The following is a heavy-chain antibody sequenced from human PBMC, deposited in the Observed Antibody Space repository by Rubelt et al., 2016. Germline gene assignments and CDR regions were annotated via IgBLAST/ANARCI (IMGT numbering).Heavy chain of an antibody. Sequence: QVQLVQSGAEVKKPGASVKVSCKASGYTFTGYYMHWVRQAPGQGLEWMGWINPNSGGTNYAQKFQGRVTMTRETAISTGYMGLGRLRSDDTAVYYCAGVGGGGSNYWGQGTLVTVSS. CDR3: AGVGGGGSNY. D-gene: IGHD3-16*01. J-gene: IGHJ4*02. CDR1: GYTFTGYY. V-gene: IGHV1-2*02. CDR2: INPNSGGT.